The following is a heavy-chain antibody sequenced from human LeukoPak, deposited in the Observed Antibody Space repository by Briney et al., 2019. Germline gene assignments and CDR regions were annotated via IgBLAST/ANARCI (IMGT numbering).Heavy chain of an antibody. CDR3: AKDPGWELSGVDY. J-gene: IGHJ4*02. V-gene: IGHV3-11*04. Sequence: GGSLRLSCAASGFTFSDYYMSWIRQAPGKGLEWVSYISSSGSTIYYADSVKGRFTISRDNSKNTLYLQMNSLRAEDTAVYYCAKDPGWELSGVDYWGQGTLVTVSS. CDR2: ISSSGSTI. CDR1: GFTFSDYY. D-gene: IGHD1-26*01.